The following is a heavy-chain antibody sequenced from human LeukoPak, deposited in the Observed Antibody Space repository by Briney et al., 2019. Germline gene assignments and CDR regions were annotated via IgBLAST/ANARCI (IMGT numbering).Heavy chain of an antibody. J-gene: IGHJ5*02. D-gene: IGHD4-17*01. CDR1: GYTFTNYA. Sequence: SVKVSCKTSGYTFTNYAMHWVRQAPGQGLEWMGGIIPIFGTANYAQKFQGRVTITADKSTSTAYMELSSLRSEDTAVYYCARDDYGDYEVWFDPWGQGTLVTVSS. CDR3: ARDDYGDYEVWFDP. V-gene: IGHV1-69*06. CDR2: IIPIFGTA.